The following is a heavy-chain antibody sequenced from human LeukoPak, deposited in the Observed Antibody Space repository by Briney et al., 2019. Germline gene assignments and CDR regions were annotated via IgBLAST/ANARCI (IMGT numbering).Heavy chain of an antibody. CDR1: GGSISSGGYY. CDR3: ARGIIWGITMIVAPERGDAFDI. CDR2: IYYSGST. J-gene: IGHJ3*02. V-gene: IGHV4-31*03. D-gene: IGHD3-22*01. Sequence: SETLSLTCTVSGGSISSGGYYWSWIRQHPGKGLEWIGYIYYSGSTYYNPSLKSRVTISVDTSKNQFSLKLSSVTAADTAVYYCARGIIWGITMIVAPERGDAFDIWGQGTMVTVSS.